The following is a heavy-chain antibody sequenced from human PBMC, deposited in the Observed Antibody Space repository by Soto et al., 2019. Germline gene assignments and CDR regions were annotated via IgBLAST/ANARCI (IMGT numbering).Heavy chain of an antibody. CDR3: TTDQVRGIAAAGTGYYFDY. Sequence: GGSLRLSCAASGFTFSNAWMSWVRQAPGKGLEWVGRIKSKTDGGTTDYAAPVKGRFTISRDDSKNTLYLQMNSLKTEDTAVYYCTTDQVRGIAAAGTGYYFDYWGQGTLVTVSS. V-gene: IGHV3-15*01. CDR1: GFTFSNAW. J-gene: IGHJ4*02. D-gene: IGHD6-13*01. CDR2: IKSKTDGGTT.